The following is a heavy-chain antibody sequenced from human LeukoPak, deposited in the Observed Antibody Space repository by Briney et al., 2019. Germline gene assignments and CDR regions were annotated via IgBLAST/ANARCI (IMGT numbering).Heavy chain of an antibody. CDR2: IYHSGTT. V-gene: IGHV4-4*02. Sequence: SETLSLTCAVSGESISSTNWWSWVRPPPGEGLEWIGEIYHSGTTNYNPSLESRVTISLDTSNNQFSLDLNSVTAADTAVYYCANKVYCSTTSCYPAGYWGQGTLVTVSS. J-gene: IGHJ4*02. CDR3: ANKVYCSTTSCYPAGY. CDR1: GESISSTNW. D-gene: IGHD2-2*01.